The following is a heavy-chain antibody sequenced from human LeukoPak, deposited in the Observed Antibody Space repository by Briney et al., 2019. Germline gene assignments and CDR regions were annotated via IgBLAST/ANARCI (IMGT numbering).Heavy chain of an antibody. D-gene: IGHD1-26*01. CDR3: ASLGYSGTDAVDDAFDI. V-gene: IGHV4-59*12. Sequence: SETLSLTCTVSGGSISSYYWSWIRQPPGKGLEWIGYIYYSGSTNYNPSLKSRVTISVDTSKNQFSLKLSSVTAADTAVYYCASLGYSGTDAVDDAFDIWGQGTMVTVSS. CDR1: GGSISSYY. J-gene: IGHJ3*02. CDR2: IYYSGST.